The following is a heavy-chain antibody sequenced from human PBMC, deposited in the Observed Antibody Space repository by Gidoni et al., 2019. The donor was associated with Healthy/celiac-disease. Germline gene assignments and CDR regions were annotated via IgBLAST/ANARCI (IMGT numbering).Heavy chain of an antibody. CDR3: ARDPGGYCSGGSCPSHFDY. J-gene: IGHJ4*02. CDR1: GGSISSYY. CDR2: IYYSGST. Sequence: QVQLQESGPGLVKPSETLSLTCTVSGGSISSYYWSWIRQPPGKGLEWIGYIYYSGSTNYNPSLKSRVTISVDTSKNQFSLKLSSVTAADTAVYYCARDPGGYCSGGSCPSHFDYWGQGTLVTVSS. D-gene: IGHD2-15*01. V-gene: IGHV4-59*01.